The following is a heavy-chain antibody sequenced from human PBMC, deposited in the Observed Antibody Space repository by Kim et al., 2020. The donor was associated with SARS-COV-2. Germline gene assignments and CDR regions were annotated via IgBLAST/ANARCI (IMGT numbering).Heavy chain of an antibody. CDR2: ISNDGRNK. D-gene: IGHD3-10*01. V-gene: IGHV3-30*18. CDR1: GFTFSSYG. J-gene: IGHJ4*02. Sequence: GGSLRLSCAASGFTFSSYGMHWVRQAPGKGLEWVAVISNDGRNKYYADSVKGRFTISRDNSKNTLYLQMNSLRAEDTAVYYCAKDSQRWFGSLTPPSYFDYWGQGTLVTVSS. CDR3: AKDSQRWFGSLTPPSYFDY.